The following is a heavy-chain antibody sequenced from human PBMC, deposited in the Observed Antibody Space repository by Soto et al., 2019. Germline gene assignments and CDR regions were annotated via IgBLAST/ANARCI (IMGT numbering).Heavy chain of an antibody. D-gene: IGHD3-22*01. CDR2: IYYSGST. V-gene: IGHV4-31*03. CDR3: ARGPRNYYDSSGYYYGWITNGMDV. J-gene: IGHJ6*02. Sequence: SETLSLTCIVSGGSISSGGYYWSWIRQHPGKGLEWIGYIYYSGSTYYNPSLKSRVTISVDTSKNQFSLKLSSVTAADTAVYYCARGPRNYYDSSGYYYGWITNGMDVWGQGTTVTVSS. CDR1: GGSISSGGYY.